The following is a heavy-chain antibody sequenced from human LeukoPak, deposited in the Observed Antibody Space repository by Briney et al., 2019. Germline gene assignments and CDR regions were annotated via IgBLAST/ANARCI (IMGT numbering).Heavy chain of an antibody. CDR2: ISSASNTI. Sequence: PGESLRLSCAASGFTFSSYSMNWVRQAPGKGLEWVSYISSASNTIYYADSVKGRFTISRDNAKNSLNLQMNSLRAEDTAMYYCARDGWFGDYNWFDPWGQGTLVTVSS. J-gene: IGHJ5*02. CDR3: ARDGWFGDYNWFDP. V-gene: IGHV3-48*01. CDR1: GFTFSSYS. D-gene: IGHD3-10*01.